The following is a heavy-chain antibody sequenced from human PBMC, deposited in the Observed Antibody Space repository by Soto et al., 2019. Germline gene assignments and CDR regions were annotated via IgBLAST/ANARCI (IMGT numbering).Heavy chain of an antibody. CDR2: IIPIFGTA. CDR3: ARSGYYDSSGYYHSRDMDV. J-gene: IGHJ6*02. D-gene: IGHD3-22*01. CDR1: GGTFSSYA. Sequence: QVQLVQSGVEVKKPGSSVKVSCKASGGTFSSYAISWVRQAPGQGLEWMGGIIPIFGTANYAQKFQGRVTIPADESTSTAYMELSSLRSEDTAVYYCARSGYYDSSGYYHSRDMDVWGQGTTVTVSS. V-gene: IGHV1-69*01.